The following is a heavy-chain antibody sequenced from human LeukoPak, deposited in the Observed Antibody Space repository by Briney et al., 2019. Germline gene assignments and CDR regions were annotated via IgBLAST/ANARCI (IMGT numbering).Heavy chain of an antibody. Sequence: SETLSLTCTVSGVSISSYYWSWIRQPPGKGLEWIGRIYTSGSTNYNPSLKSRVTMSVDTSKNQFSLKLSSVTAADTAVYYCASSGCSSTSCYRDYYYYMDVWGRGTTVTVSS. J-gene: IGHJ6*03. D-gene: IGHD2-2*01. V-gene: IGHV4-4*07. CDR3: ASSGCSSTSCYRDYYYYMDV. CDR2: IYTSGST. CDR1: GVSISSYY.